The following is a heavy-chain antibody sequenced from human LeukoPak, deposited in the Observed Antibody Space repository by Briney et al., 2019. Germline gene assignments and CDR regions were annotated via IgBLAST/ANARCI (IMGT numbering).Heavy chain of an antibody. CDR1: GFTFSNYA. V-gene: IGHV3-30*04. CDR2: ISYDGSNK. CDR3: ARLKAVAGMNLPTNY. Sequence: PERSLRLSCAASGFTFSNYAFHWVRQAPGKGLEWVALISYDGSNKNYADSVKGRFTISRDNSKNTLYMQMNSLRAEDTAVYYCARLKAVAGMNLPTNYWGQGTLVTVSS. J-gene: IGHJ4*02. D-gene: IGHD6-19*01.